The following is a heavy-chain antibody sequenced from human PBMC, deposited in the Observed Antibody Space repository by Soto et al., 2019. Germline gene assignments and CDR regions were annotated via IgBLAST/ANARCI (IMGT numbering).Heavy chain of an antibody. V-gene: IGHV4-31*03. J-gene: IGHJ1*01. CDR2: IHHSGST. D-gene: IGHD3-10*01. CDR3: VRGVLS. CDR1: GGSISRVGYY. Sequence: TRCLTCNVSGGSISRVGYYWTWIRQHPGKGLEWIGNIHHSGSTFYNPSLKSRVSISVDTSKNQFSLKLSSVTAADTAVYFCVRGVLSWGQGTLVTVS.